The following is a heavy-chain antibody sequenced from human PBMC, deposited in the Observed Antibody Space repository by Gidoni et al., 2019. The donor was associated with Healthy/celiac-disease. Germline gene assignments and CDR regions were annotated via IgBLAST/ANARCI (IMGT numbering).Heavy chain of an antibody. CDR1: GYSISSGYY. V-gene: IGHV4-38-2*02. D-gene: IGHD5-18*01. CDR2: FYLSGST. Sequence: GYSISSGYYWGWIRLPPGKGLEWIGSFYLSGSTYSNPPLTSRVTISVDTSKNQFSLTLSSVTAADAAVYYCGVEIGYSQEYYFDYWGQGTLVTVSS. CDR3: GVEIGYSQEYYFDY. J-gene: IGHJ4*02.